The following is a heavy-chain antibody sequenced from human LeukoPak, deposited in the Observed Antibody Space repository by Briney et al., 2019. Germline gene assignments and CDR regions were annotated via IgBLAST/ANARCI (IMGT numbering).Heavy chain of an antibody. CDR3: ARDPRNRRYFDY. V-gene: IGHV4-39*07. D-gene: IGHD2/OR15-2a*01. CDR1: GGSISSSSYY. J-gene: IGHJ4*02. Sequence: SETLSLTCTVSGGSISSSSYYWGWIRQPPGKGLEWIGSIYYSGSTYYNPSLKSRVTISVGTSKNQFSLKLSSVTAADTAVYYCARDPRNRRYFDYWGQGTLVTVSS. CDR2: IYYSGST.